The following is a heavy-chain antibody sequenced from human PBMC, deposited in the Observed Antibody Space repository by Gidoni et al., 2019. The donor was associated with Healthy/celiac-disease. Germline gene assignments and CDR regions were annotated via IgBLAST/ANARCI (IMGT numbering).Heavy chain of an antibody. V-gene: IGHV4-34*01. D-gene: IGHD3-3*01. CDR3: ARGTYDFWSGYYTYYYMDV. CDR1: GGSFSGYY. J-gene: IGHJ6*03. Sequence: QVQLQQWGAGLLKPSETLSLTCAVYGGSFSGYYWRWIRQPPGKGLEWIGEINHSGSTNHNPSLKSRVTISVDTSKNQFSLKLSSVTAADTAVYYCARGTYDFWSGYYTYYYMDVWGKGTTVTVSS. CDR2: INHSGST.